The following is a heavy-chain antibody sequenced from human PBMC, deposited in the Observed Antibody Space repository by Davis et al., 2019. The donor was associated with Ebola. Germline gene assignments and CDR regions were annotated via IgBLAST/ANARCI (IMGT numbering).Heavy chain of an antibody. J-gene: IGHJ4*02. CDR3: AKVRVGSGWYFDY. CDR2: ISPYNGRT. Sequence: ASVKVSCKASGYSFASYSVTWVRRAPGQGLEWIGWISPYNGRTSYAQKFQGRVSMTTDTSTSTAYMELRSLRSDDTAVYYCAKVRVGSGWYFDYWGQGTLVTVSS. D-gene: IGHD6-19*01. V-gene: IGHV1-18*01. CDR1: GYSFASYS.